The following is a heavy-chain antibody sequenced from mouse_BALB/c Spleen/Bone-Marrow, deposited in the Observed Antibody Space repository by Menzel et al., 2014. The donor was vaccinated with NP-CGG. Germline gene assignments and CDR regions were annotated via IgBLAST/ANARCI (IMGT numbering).Heavy chain of an antibody. CDR2: IDPSDSYT. V-gene: IGHV1-69*02. Sequence: QVQLQQSGAELVKPGASVKLSCKASGYTFTSYWMHWVKQRPGQGLEWIGDIDPSDSYTNYNQKFKGKATLTVDKSSSTAYMQLSSLTSEDSAVYYCAITTVVATGDYWGQGTTLTVSS. J-gene: IGHJ2*01. CDR3: AITTVVATGDY. D-gene: IGHD1-1*01. CDR1: GYTFTSYW.